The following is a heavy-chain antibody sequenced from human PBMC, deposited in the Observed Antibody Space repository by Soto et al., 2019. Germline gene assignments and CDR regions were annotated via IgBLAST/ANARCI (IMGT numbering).Heavy chain of an antibody. V-gene: IGHV4-30-4*01. CDR2: IYYSGST. CDR3: ARDRRRYYYGSGSYLPYYGMDV. CDR1: GGAIGSGDYY. J-gene: IGHJ6*02. D-gene: IGHD3-10*01. Sequence: TLSLTCTVSGGAIGSGDYYWSWIRQPPGKGLEWIGYIYYSGSTYYNPSLKSRVTISVDTSKNQFSLKLSSVTAADTAVYYCARDRRRYYYGSGSYLPYYGMDVWGQGTTVTVSS.